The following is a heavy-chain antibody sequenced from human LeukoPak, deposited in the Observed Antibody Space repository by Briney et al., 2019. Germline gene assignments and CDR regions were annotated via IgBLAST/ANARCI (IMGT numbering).Heavy chain of an antibody. V-gene: IGHV3-30*03. D-gene: IGHD5-12*01. J-gene: IGHJ5*02. CDR3: ARSDVDMAA. CDR1: GFTFSTYG. CDR2: ISNDGSNK. Sequence: TGGSLRLSCAASGFTFSTYGMHGVRQAPGKGLEWVAVISNDGSNKLYTDSVKGRFTISRDNSKNTLYLQMNSLRAEDTAVYYCARSDVDMAAWGQGTQVTVSS.